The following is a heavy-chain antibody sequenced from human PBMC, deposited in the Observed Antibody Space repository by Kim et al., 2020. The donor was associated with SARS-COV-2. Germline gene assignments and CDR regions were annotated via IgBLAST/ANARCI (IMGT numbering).Heavy chain of an antibody. J-gene: IGHJ4*02. CDR2: IYPGDSDT. Sequence: GESLKISCQGSGYSFTTYWIAWVRQMPGKGLEWMGIIYPGDSDTRYSPSFRGQVTISADKSISTASLQWSSLKASETAMYYCARLSSGTYVDYWGQGTLVTVSS. CDR3: ARLSSGTYVDY. CDR1: GYSFTTYW. D-gene: IGHD1-26*01. V-gene: IGHV5-51*01.